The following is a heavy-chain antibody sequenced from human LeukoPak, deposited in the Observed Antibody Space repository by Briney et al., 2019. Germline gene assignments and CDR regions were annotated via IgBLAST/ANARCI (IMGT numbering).Heavy chain of an antibody. V-gene: IGHV3-30*04. J-gene: IGHJ4*02. CDR2: ISYDGSNK. Sequence: GGSLRLSCAASGFTFSSYAMSWVRQAPGKGLEWVAVISYDGSNKYYADSVKGRFTISRDNSKNTLYLQMNSLRAEDTAVYYCARGTYYYDSSGYYFDYWGQGTLVTVSS. D-gene: IGHD3-22*01. CDR1: GFTFSSYA. CDR3: ARGTYYYDSSGYYFDY.